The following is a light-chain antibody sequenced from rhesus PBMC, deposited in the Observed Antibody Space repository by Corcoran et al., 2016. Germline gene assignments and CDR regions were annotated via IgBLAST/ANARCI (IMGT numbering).Light chain of an antibody. CDR1: QTISSY. Sequence: DIQMTQSPSSLSASVGDRVTITCRASQTISSYLAWYQQKPGKVPKLLIYSASTLQSGVPSRFSGSGAGTDFTLTISSLQPEDFATYYCQQHNSHPPTFGQGTKGEIK. CDR2: SAS. J-gene: IGKJ1*01. V-gene: IGKV1-44*03. CDR3: QQHNSHPPT.